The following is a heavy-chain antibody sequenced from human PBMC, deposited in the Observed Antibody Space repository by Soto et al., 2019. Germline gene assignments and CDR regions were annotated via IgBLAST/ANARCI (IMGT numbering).Heavy chain of an antibody. CDR3: ARPGNYGSGSYPYYLDY. Sequence: SETLSLTCTVSGGSISSGDYYWSWIRQPPGKGLEWIGYIYYSGSTYYNPSLKSRVTISVDTSKNQFSLKLSSVTAADTAVYYCARPGNYGSGSYPYYLDYWGQGTLVTVSS. D-gene: IGHD3-10*01. J-gene: IGHJ4*02. V-gene: IGHV4-30-4*01. CDR2: IYYSGST. CDR1: GGSISSGDYY.